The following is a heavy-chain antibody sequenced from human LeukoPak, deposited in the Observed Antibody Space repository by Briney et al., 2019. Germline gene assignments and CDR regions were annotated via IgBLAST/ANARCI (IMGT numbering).Heavy chain of an antibody. Sequence: ASVKVSCKASGGTFSSYAISWVRQAPGQGLEWMGGIIPIFGTANYAQKFQGRVTITADESTSTAYMELSSLRSEDTAVYCCARDKGSYDSSGYYSGVYWGQGTLVTVSS. V-gene: IGHV1-69*13. D-gene: IGHD3-22*01. J-gene: IGHJ4*02. CDR3: ARDKGSYDSSGYYSGVY. CDR1: GGTFSSYA. CDR2: IIPIFGTA.